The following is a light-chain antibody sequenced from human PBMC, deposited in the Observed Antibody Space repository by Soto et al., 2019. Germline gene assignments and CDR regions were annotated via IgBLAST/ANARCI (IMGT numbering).Light chain of an antibody. V-gene: IGKV3-11*01. J-gene: IGKJ5*01. CDR1: QSVNSN. Sequence: EIVLTQSPGTLSLSPGDRATLSCRASQSVNSNLAWYQQKPGQAPRLLIYDASNRATGIPARFSGSGSGTDFTLTISSLEPEDFAVYHCQQRSSWPSFGQGTRLEIK. CDR3: QQRSSWPS. CDR2: DAS.